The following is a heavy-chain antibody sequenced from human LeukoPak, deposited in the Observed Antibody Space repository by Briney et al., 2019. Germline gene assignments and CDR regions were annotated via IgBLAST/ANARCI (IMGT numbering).Heavy chain of an antibody. D-gene: IGHD2/OR15-2a*01. CDR1: GNNFSRY. V-gene: IGHV1-2*02. Sequence: PRVSVKVACNTSGNNFSRYIHWMRQAPGQGLEWIGWVDPHGGGTDSAQKFQGRVTMTRDTSISAVYMELAGLTSDDTAVYYCAVSIQAPPIPAFDYWGQGTLVTVSS. J-gene: IGHJ4*02. CDR2: VDPHGGGT. CDR3: AVSIQAPPIPAFDY.